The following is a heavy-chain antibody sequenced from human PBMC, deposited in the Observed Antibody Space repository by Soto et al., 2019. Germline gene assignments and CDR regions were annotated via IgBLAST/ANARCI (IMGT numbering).Heavy chain of an antibody. D-gene: IGHD3-22*01. Sequence: QVTLKESGPVLVKPTETLTLTCTVSGFSLSNARMGVSRIRQPPAKALEWLAHIFTNDEKSYSTSLKSRLTITKDISKSHVVLTITNMDPVDTATYYCARIPYYDRSGDAFDIWGQGTMVTVSS. CDR3: ARIPYYDRSGDAFDI. J-gene: IGHJ3*02. CDR2: IFTNDEK. CDR1: GFSLSNARMG. V-gene: IGHV2-26*01.